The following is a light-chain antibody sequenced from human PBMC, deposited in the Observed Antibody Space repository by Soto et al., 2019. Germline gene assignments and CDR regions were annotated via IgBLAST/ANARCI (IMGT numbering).Light chain of an antibody. CDR2: AAS. V-gene: IGKV1-27*01. J-gene: IGKJ4*01. CDR3: QKYNSAPLT. CDR1: QGISNS. Sequence: DIQVTQAPSSLSASVGDRVTITCLARQGISNSLAGYQHKPGKVPKLLIYAASTLRSGVPSRFSGSGSGTDFTLTISSLQPEDVATYYCQKYNSAPLTFGGGTKVEIK.